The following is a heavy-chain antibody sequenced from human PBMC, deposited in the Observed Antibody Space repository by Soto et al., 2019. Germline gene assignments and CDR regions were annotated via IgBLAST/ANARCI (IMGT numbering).Heavy chain of an antibody. CDR1: GFTFSSYA. CDR3: ARDPLDTAMGSAMDV. V-gene: IGHV3-30-3*01. CDR2: ISYDGSNK. D-gene: IGHD5-18*01. Sequence: GGSLRLSCAASGFTFSSYAMHWVRQAPGKGLEWVAVISYDGSNKYYADSVKGRFTISRDNSKNTLYLQMNSLRAEDTAVYYCARDPLDTAMGSAMDVWGQGTTVTVSS. J-gene: IGHJ6*02.